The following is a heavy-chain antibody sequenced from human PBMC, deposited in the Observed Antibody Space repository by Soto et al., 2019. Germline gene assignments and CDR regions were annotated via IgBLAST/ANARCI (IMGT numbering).Heavy chain of an antibody. CDR1: GFTFSSYD. CDR2: IRSNGGTT. D-gene: IGHD1-7*01. V-gene: IGHV3-64*01. Sequence: EVQLAESGGGMVQPGGSLRLSCVASGFTFSSYDMHWVRQAPGKGLEYVSSIRSNGGTTYYGNSVKGRFTISRDNSKNPRYLRMGSLRAEDMDVYYCVGRVSGNYDYWGQGTLVTVSS. CDR3: VGRVSGNYDY. J-gene: IGHJ4*02.